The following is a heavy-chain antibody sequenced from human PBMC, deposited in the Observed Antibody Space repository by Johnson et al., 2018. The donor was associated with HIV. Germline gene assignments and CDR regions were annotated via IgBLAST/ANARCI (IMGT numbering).Heavy chain of an antibody. CDR1: GFTFSSYG. CDR2: ISYDGSNK. CDR3: ARDEITMIVVAGDAFDI. V-gene: IGHV3-30*19. D-gene: IGHD3-22*01. J-gene: IGHJ3*02. Sequence: QVQLVESGGGVVQPGGSLRLSCATSGFTFSSYGMHWVRQAPGKGLEWVAVISYDGSNKYYADSVKGRFTISRDNSKNTLYLQMNSLRAEDTAVYYCARDEITMIVVAGDAFDIWGQGTMVTVSS.